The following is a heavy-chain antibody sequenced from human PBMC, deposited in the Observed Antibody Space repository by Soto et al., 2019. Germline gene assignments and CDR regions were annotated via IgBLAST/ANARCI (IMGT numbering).Heavy chain of an antibody. CDR1: GYTLTELS. Sequence: QVPLVQSGAEVKKPGASVKVSCKVSGYTLTELSMHWVRQAPGKGLEWMGGFDPEDGETIYAQKFQGRVTMTEDTSTDTAYMELSSLRSEDTAVYYCATDLTPHYYDSSGYYSAGWGQGTLVTVSS. CDR2: FDPEDGET. CDR3: ATDLTPHYYDSSGYYSAG. V-gene: IGHV1-24*01. J-gene: IGHJ4*02. D-gene: IGHD3-22*01.